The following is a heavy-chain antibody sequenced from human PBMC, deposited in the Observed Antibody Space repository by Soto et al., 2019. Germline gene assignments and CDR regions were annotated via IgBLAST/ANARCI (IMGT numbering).Heavy chain of an antibody. D-gene: IGHD3-10*01. CDR3: AHSDVFGDNDYGMDV. CDR2: IYWDDDK. Sequence: QITLKESGPTLVKPTQTLTLTCTFSGFSLSTSGVSVGWIRQPPGKALEWLALIYWDDDKRYSPSLKSRLTITKETSKNQVVLTMTNMDPVDTGTYYCAHSDVFGDNDYGMDVWGQGTTVTVSS. CDR1: GFSLSTSGVS. V-gene: IGHV2-5*02. J-gene: IGHJ6*02.